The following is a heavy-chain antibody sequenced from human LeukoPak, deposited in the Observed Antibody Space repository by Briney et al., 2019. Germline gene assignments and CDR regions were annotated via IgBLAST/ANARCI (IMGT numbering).Heavy chain of an antibody. CDR3: ARDRASRITIFGVVIAGDAFDI. V-gene: IGHV4-61*02. D-gene: IGHD3-3*01. J-gene: IGHJ3*02. Sequence: PSETLSLTCTVSGGSISSGSYYWSWIRQPAGKGLEWIGRIYTSGSTNYNPSLKSRVTISVDTSKNQFSLKLSSVTAADTAVYYCARDRASRITIFGVVIAGDAFDIWGQGTMVTVSS. CDR2: IYTSGST. CDR1: GGSISSGSYY.